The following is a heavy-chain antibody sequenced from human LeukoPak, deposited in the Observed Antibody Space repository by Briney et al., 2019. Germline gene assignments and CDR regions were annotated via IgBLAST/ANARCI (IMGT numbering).Heavy chain of an antibody. D-gene: IGHD3-10*01. V-gene: IGHV3-13*04. CDR3: ARVASGSGSYHFDY. Sequence: PGGSLRLSCAASGFTFSSFDMHWVRQAAGKGLEWVSGIGAAGDTYSLGSVKGRFTISRENGKNSSYLQMNSLRAGDTGVYYCARVASGSGSYHFDYWGQGMLVTVSS. CDR1: GFTFSSFD. J-gene: IGHJ4*02. CDR2: IGAAGDT.